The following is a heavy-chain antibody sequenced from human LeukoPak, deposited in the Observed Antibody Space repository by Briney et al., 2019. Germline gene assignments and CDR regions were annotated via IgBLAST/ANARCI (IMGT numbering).Heavy chain of an antibody. Sequence: GRSLRLSCAASGFTFSSYAMHWVRQAPDKGLEWVAVISYDGSNKYYADSVKGRFTISRDNSKNTLYLQMNSLRAEDTAVYYCARTPGYCSSTSCSMGVYFDYWGQGTLVTVSS. J-gene: IGHJ4*02. CDR2: ISYDGSNK. CDR3: ARTPGYCSSTSCSMGVYFDY. V-gene: IGHV3-30-3*01. CDR1: GFTFSSYA. D-gene: IGHD2-2*01.